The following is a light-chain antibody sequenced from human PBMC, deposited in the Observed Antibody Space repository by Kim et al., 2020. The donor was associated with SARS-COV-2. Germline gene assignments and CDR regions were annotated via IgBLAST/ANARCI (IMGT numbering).Light chain of an antibody. Sequence: SYELTQPHSVSVSPGQTASITCSGDKLGDKYACWYQQKPGQSPVLVIYQDRKRPSGIPERFSGSNSGNTATLTISGTQAMDEADYYCQAWDSSTYVFGTGTKVTVL. V-gene: IGLV3-1*01. J-gene: IGLJ1*01. CDR2: QDR. CDR3: QAWDSSTYV. CDR1: KLGDKY.